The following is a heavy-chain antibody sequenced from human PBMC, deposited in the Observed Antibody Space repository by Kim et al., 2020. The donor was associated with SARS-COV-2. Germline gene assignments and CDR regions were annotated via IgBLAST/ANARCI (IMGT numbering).Heavy chain of an antibody. V-gene: IGHV3-30*01. J-gene: IGHJ4*02. Sequence: DSVKGRFTISRDNSKNTLYLQMNSLRAEDTAVYYCARDFGGIAVVYYFDYWGQGTLVTVSS. CDR3: ARDFGGIAVVYYFDY. D-gene: IGHD6-19*01.